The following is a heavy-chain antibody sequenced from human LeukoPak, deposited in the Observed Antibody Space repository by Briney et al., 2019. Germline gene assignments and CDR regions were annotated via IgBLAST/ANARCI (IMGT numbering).Heavy chain of an antibody. V-gene: IGHV3-33*01. CDR3: AREEWYYFDY. CDR2: IWYDGSNK. CDR1: GFTFNNYG. D-gene: IGHD3-3*01. Sequence: GRSLRLSCAASGFTFNNYGMHWVRQAPGKGLEWVALIWYDGSNKYYADSVKGRFTISRDNSKNTLYLQMNSLRAEDMAVYYCAREEWYYFDYWGQGTLVTVSS. J-gene: IGHJ4*02.